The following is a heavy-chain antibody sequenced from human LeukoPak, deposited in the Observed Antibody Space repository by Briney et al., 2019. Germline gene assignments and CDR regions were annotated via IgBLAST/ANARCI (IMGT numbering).Heavy chain of an antibody. V-gene: IGHV4-59*02. J-gene: IGHJ4*02. CDR3: ATLVYSGSRYHFDT. D-gene: IGHD1-26*01. Sequence: SETLPLTCSVCNGAVQNYYWTWIRQPPGQGLEWIGNFLYSGTTTYRASLDSRLIISVDNSKNTVSLRLFAVTAADTAVYYCATLVYSGSRYHFDTWGQGTLVTVSS. CDR2: FLYSGTT. CDR1: NGAVQNYY.